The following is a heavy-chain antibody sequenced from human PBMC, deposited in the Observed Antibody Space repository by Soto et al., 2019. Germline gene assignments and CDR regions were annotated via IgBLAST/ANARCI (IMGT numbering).Heavy chain of an antibody. J-gene: IGHJ5*02. CDR3: ARTEGTALVPGS. V-gene: IGHV1-69*02. CDR1: GGTFSSDT. D-gene: IGHD5-18*01. CDR2: IIPIVTIV. Sequence: QVQLVQSGAEVKKPGSSVKVSCKASGGTFSSDTISWVRQAPGQGLEWMGRIIPIVTIVTYAPKFQGRLTITADKSTSTAYMALSSLRSDDPAVYYCARTEGTALVPGSWGQGTVVTVSS.